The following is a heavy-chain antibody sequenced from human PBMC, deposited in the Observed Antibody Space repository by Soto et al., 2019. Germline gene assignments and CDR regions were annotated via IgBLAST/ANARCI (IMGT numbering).Heavy chain of an antibody. CDR2: ISYDGSNK. D-gene: IGHD3-22*01. CDR1: GFTFSSYA. V-gene: IGHV3-30-3*01. Sequence: PVGSLRLSCAASGFTFSSYAMHWVRQAPGKGLEWVAVISYDGSNKYYADSVKGRFTISRDNSKNTLYLQMNSLRAEDTAVYYCARAYYPYDSSGYPDYWGQGTLVTVSS. CDR3: ARAYYPYDSSGYPDY. J-gene: IGHJ4*02.